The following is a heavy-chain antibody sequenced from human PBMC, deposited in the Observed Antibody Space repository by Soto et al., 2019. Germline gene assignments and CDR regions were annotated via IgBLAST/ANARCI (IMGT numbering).Heavy chain of an antibody. CDR3: AKDGAIVGATTFFDY. V-gene: IGHV3-30*18. Sequence: GGSLRLSCAASGFTFSSYGMHWVRQAPGKGLEWVAVISYDGSNKYYADSVKGRFTISRDNSKNTLYLQMNSLRAEDTAVYYCAKDGAIVGATTFFDYWGQGTLVTVSS. D-gene: IGHD1-26*01. J-gene: IGHJ4*02. CDR1: GFTFSSYG. CDR2: ISYDGSNK.